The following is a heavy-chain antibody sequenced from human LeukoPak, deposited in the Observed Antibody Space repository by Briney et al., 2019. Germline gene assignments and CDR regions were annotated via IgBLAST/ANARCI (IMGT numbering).Heavy chain of an antibody. CDR1: GYTFTSYA. J-gene: IGHJ6*02. CDR3: ARLPAANYYYYGMGV. V-gene: IGHV1-3*01. CDR2: INAGNGNT. D-gene: IGHD2-2*01. Sequence: GASVKGSCKASGYTFTSYAMHWVRQAPGQRLEWMGWINAGNGNTKYSQKFQGRVTITRDTSASTAYMELSSLRSEDTAVYYCARLPAANYYYYGMGVWGQGTTVTVSS.